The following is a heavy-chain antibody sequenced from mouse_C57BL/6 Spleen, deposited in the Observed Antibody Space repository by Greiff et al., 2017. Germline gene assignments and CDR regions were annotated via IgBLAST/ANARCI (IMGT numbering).Heavy chain of an antibody. D-gene: IGHD1-1*01. Sequence: VQLQQSGAELVRPGASVKLSCTASGYNIKDYYMHWVKQRPEQGLEWIGRIYPEDGDTEYAPKFQGKATLTADTSSNTAYLQLSSLTSEDTAVXYYAVITTGYCDYWGQGTTLTVSS. J-gene: IGHJ2*01. CDR2: IYPEDGDT. CDR1: GYNIKDYY. CDR3: AVITTGYCDY. V-gene: IGHV14-1*01.